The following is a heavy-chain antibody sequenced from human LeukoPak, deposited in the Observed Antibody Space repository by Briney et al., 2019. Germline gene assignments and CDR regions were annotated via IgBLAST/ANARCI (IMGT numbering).Heavy chain of an antibody. CDR1: GGSISSSNW. CDR2: IYHSGST. J-gene: IGHJ6*02. V-gene: IGHV4-4*02. D-gene: IGHD3-10*01. CDR3: AAVGVIVYYYGMDV. Sequence: PSGTLSLTCAVSGGSISSSNWWSWVRQPPGKGLEWIGEIYHSGSTNYNPSLKSRVTISVDKSKNQFSLKLSSVTAADTAVYYCAAVGVIVYYYGMDVWGQGTTVTVSS.